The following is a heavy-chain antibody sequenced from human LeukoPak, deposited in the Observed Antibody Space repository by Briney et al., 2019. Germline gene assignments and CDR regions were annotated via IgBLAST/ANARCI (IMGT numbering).Heavy chain of an antibody. V-gene: IGHV1-24*01. Sequence: ASVKVSCKVSGDTLTKLIIHWVRQAPGKGLEWMGGFDPEDGEIIYAQKFQGRVTLTEDTSADTAYMELSGLRSEDTAVYFCGRYFHGSGYYYRVGSFDHWGQGSLVTVSS. CDR1: GDTLTKLI. CDR3: GRYFHGSGYYYRVGSFDH. J-gene: IGHJ4*02. D-gene: IGHD3-10*01. CDR2: FDPEDGEI.